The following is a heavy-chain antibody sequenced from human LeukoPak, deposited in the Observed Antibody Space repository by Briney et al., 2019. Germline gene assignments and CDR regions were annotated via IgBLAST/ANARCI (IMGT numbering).Heavy chain of an antibody. CDR2: MYLSGTT. D-gene: IGHD3-22*01. CDR3: AGLVGRYSSGLYYYYFDY. V-gene: IGHV4-4*02. Sequence: SETLSLTCTVSGDSINSLDLWSWVRQPPGKGLEWIGEMYLSGTTHSNPSVKSRVTISIDKSKNQFFLNLSSVTAADTAVYYCAGLVGRYSSGLYYYYFDYWGQGTLVTVSS. CDR1: GDSINSLDL. J-gene: IGHJ4*02.